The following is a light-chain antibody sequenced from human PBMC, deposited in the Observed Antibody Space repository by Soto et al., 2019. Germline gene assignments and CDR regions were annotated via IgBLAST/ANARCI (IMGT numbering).Light chain of an antibody. Sequence: AIQITHSPSSLSASVVDRVIITCRASQAIRNDLGWYQQKPGKAPKLLIHAASSLHSGVPSTFSGSGSGTDFALTISSLQPEDFATYYCHQTAANPWTFAQGTKVDIK. V-gene: IGKV1-6*01. CDR3: HQTAANPWT. J-gene: IGKJ1*01. CDR2: AAS. CDR1: QAIRND.